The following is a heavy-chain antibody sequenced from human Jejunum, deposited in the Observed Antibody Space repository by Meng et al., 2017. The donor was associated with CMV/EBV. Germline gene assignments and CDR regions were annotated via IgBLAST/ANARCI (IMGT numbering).Heavy chain of an antibody. CDR2: INPKTGDS. CDR1: TFTGFY. CDR3: ARGPRISSYRSSWYYFDV. D-gene: IGHD6-13*01. V-gene: IGHV1-2*02. Sequence: TFTGFYIYWVRPAPGQGLEWVGWINPKTGDSDSAQSFKGRVTMTRDTSINTTFLDLSSLRSDDTAVFYCARGPRISSYRSSWYYFDVWGQGTLVTVSS. J-gene: IGHJ4*02.